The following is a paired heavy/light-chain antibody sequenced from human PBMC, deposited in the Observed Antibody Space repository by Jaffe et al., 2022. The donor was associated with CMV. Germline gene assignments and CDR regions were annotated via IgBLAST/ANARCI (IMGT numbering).Light chain of an antibody. Sequence: DVVMTQSPLSLPVTLGQPASISCRSSQSLVYSDGNTYLNWFQQRPGQSPRRLIYKVSNRDSGVPDRFSGSGSGTDFTLKISRVEAEDVGVYYCMQGTHWPWTFGQGTKVEIK. J-gene: IGKJ1*01. CDR3: MQGTHWPWT. CDR2: KVS. V-gene: IGKV2-30*01. CDR1: QSLVYSDGNTY.
Heavy chain of an antibody. Sequence: EVQLVQSGAEVKKPGESLKISCKGSGYSFTSYWIGWVRQMPGKGLEWMGIIYPGDSDTRYSPSFQGQVTISADKSISTAYLQWSSLKASDTAMYYCATTGYCGGDCYPAPDAFDIWGQGTMVTVSS. CDR3: ATTGYCGGDCYPAPDAFDI. J-gene: IGHJ3*02. CDR2: IYPGDSDT. D-gene: IGHD2-21*02. V-gene: IGHV5-51*01. CDR1: GYSFTSYW.